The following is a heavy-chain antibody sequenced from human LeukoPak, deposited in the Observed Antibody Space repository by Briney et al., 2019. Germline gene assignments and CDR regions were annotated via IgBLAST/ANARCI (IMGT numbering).Heavy chain of an antibody. CDR2: IYYSGGNT. CDR3: AKDQGQAVVPRRFDY. Sequence: QTGGSLRLSCAASGFMFSNFAMSWVRQAPGKGLEWVSTIYYSGGNTYSADSVKGRVTISRDNAKNTLYLQMNSLRAEDTAVYYCAKDQGQAVVPRRFDYWGQGTLVTVSS. V-gene: IGHV3-23*01. CDR1: GFMFSNFA. D-gene: IGHD2-2*01. J-gene: IGHJ4*02.